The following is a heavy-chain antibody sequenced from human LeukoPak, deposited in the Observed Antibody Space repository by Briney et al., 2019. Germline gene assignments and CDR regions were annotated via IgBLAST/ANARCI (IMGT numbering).Heavy chain of an antibody. CDR1: AGSISSYY. CDR3: ARHAIPMVRGVITNWFEP. D-gene: IGHD3-10*01. J-gene: IGHJ5*02. CDR2: IYNRGST. V-gene: IGHV4-59*05. Sequence: SETLPLTCTVCAGSISSYYWSWFRQPPGKELEGRGRIYNRGSTYYNQSLKIRVTISVDTAKNPFSLKLSSVSAADTAVYYCARHAIPMVRGVITNWFEPWGQGTLVTVSS.